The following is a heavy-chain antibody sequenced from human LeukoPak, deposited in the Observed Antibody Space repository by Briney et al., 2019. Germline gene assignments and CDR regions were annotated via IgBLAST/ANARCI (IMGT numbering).Heavy chain of an antibody. CDR3: VRDSSASY. CDR2: INTDGSST. CDR1: GFIFSGHW. J-gene: IGHJ4*02. Sequence: GGSLRLSCVASGFIFSGHWMHWVRQAPGKGLVGVSRINTDGSSTSYADSVKGRFTISRDNAKNTLYLQMNSLRAEDTAVYYCVRDSSASYWGQGTLVTVSS. V-gene: IGHV3-74*01. D-gene: IGHD3-22*01.